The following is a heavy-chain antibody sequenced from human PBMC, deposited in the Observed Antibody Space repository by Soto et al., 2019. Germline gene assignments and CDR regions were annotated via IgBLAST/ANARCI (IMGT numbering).Heavy chain of an antibody. CDR3: ARVGYGESFDY. CDR2: INPSGGGT. D-gene: IGHD4-17*01. J-gene: IGHJ4*02. CDR1: GYTFTSYY. Sequence: QVQLVQSGAEVKKPGASVKVSCKASGYTFTSYYMHWVRQAPGQGLEWMGIINPSGGGTSYAQMLQGRVTVTRDTSTTTVYMEMSSLRSEDAAVYYCARVGYGESFDYWGQGTLVTVSS. V-gene: IGHV1-46*04.